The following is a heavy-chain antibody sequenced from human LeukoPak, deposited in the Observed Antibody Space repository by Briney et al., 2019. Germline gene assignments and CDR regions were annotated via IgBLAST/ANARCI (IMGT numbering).Heavy chain of an antibody. Sequence: PGGSLRLSCAASGFTFSSYAMSWVRQAPGKGLEWVSAISGSGGSTYYADSVKGRFTIFRDNSKNTLYLQMNSLRAEDTAVYYCAKDKEYSSSLADYWGREPWSPSPQ. CDR3: AKDKEYSSSLADY. CDR2: ISGSGGST. D-gene: IGHD6-13*01. CDR1: GFTFSSYA. V-gene: IGHV3-23*01. J-gene: IGHJ4*02.